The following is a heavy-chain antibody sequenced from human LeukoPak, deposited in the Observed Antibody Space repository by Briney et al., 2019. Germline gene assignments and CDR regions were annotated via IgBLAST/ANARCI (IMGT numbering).Heavy chain of an antibody. CDR3: AKDRKWLGEY. Sequence: GGSLRLSCAASGFTFSSYAMHWVRQAPGKGLEWVAVISYDGSNKYYADSVKGRFTISRDNSKNTLYLQMNSLRAEDTAVYYCAKDRKWLGEYWGQGTLVTVSS. V-gene: IGHV3-30-3*01. CDR1: GFTFSSYA. CDR2: ISYDGSNK. D-gene: IGHD6-19*01. J-gene: IGHJ4*02.